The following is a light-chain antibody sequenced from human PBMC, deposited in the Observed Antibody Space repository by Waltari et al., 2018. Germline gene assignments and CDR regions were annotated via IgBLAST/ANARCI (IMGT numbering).Light chain of an antibody. Sequence: QSVLTQPPSASGTPGRRVTIPCSGTIYNIGIHTVNRYQQFPGSAPKLLIFSTTQRPSGVPDRFSASKSGTSASLAINGLQAADEADYYCGAWDDGVKEWVFGGGTKLTVL. CDR3: GAWDDGVKEWV. CDR2: STT. CDR1: IYNIGIHT. J-gene: IGLJ3*02. V-gene: IGLV1-44*01.